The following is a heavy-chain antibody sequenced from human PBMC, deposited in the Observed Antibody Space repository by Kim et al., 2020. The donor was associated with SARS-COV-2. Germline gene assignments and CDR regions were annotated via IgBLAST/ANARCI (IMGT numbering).Heavy chain of an antibody. Sequence: VKGRFTISRDNSKNTLYLQMNSLRAEDTAVYYCAKDLLRYFDWSMTHFDYWGQGTLVTVSS. V-gene: IGHV3-30*02. D-gene: IGHD3-9*01. J-gene: IGHJ4*02. CDR3: AKDLLRYFDWSMTHFDY.